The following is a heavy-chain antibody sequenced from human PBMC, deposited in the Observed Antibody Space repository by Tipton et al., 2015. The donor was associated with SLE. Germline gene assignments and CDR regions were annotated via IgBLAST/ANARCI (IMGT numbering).Heavy chain of an antibody. Sequence: TLSLTCTVSGGSISSYYWSWTRQPPGKGLEWIGYIYYTGSTNYNPSLKSRVSMSLDTSESQFSLRLTSMTAADTAVYYCARGTRVSATKLWGQGTLVTVSS. D-gene: IGHD2-21*02. CDR3: ARGTRVSATKL. V-gene: IGHV4-59*01. J-gene: IGHJ4*02. CDR2: IYYTGST. CDR1: GGSISSYY.